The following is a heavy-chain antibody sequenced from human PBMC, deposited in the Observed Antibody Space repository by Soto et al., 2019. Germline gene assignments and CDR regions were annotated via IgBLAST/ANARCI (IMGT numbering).Heavy chain of an antibody. V-gene: IGHV3-30*18. J-gene: IGHJ4*02. CDR3: AKDGPGDDSSGHPDY. CDR1: GFTFSSYG. D-gene: IGHD3-22*01. Sequence: GGSLRLSCAASGFTFSSYGMHWVRQAPGKGLEWVAVISYDGSNKYYADSVKGRFTISRDNSKNTLYLQMNSLRAEDTAVYYCAKDGPGDDSSGHPDYWGQGTLVTVSS. CDR2: ISYDGSNK.